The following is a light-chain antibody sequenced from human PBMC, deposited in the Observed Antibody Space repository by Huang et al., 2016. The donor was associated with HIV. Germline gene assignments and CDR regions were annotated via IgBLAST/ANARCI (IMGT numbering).Light chain of an antibody. CDR2: LGS. Sequence: DIVMTQSPLSLPVTPGEPDSISCRSSQSLLHSNGYNYLDWYLQKPGPSPQLLIFLGSNRASGVPDRFSGSGSGTDFTLKISRVEAEDVGVYYCMQALQTITFGKGTRLGIK. CDR1: QSLLHSNGYNY. V-gene: IGKV2-28*01. J-gene: IGKJ5*01. CDR3: MQALQTIT.